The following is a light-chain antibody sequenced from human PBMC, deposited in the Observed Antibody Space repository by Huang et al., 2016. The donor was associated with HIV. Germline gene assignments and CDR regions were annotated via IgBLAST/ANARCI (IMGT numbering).Light chain of an antibody. J-gene: IGKJ2*01. CDR2: GAS. CDR1: ESMLRN. CDR3: QQYNKWPPYT. Sequence: VMTKSPATLSVSPGERATLSCSASESMLRNLAWYQQSPGQPPRLLIYGASVRLAGIPDRFRGSGSGTEFILTISSLQSADFAVYYCQQYNKWPPYTYGQGTKLEIK. V-gene: IGKV3-15*01.